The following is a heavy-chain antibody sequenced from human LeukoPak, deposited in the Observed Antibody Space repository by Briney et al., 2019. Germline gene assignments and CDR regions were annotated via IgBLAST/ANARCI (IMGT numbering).Heavy chain of an antibody. V-gene: IGHV3-33*01. Sequence: PGRSLRLSCAASGFTFSSYGMHWVRQAPGKGLEWVAVIWYDGSNKYYADSVKGRFTISRDNSKNTLYLQMNSLRAEDTAVYYCARDAGPRFWSGYTSFEYWGQGTLVTVSS. J-gene: IGHJ4*02. CDR1: GFTFSSYG. CDR2: IWYDGSNK. CDR3: ARDAGPRFWSGYTSFEY. D-gene: IGHD3-3*01.